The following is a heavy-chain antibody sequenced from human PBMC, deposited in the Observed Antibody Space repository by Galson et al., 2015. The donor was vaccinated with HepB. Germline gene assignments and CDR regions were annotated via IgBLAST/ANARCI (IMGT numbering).Heavy chain of an antibody. D-gene: IGHD3-3*01. V-gene: IGHV3-23*01. CDR2: ISGSGGGS. J-gene: IGHJ4*02. CDR1: KFTFNKNA. Sequence: SLRLSCAASKFTFNKNAMTWVRQAPGKGLEWVSSISGSGGGSYYADSVKGRFTISRDNSKNTLYLQMNSLRGEDTAIYYCARAPTIIPRGYFDSWGQGTLVTVSS. CDR3: ARAPTIIPRGYFDS.